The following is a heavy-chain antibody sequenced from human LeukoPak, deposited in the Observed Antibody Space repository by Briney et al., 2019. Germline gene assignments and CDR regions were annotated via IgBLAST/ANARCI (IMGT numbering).Heavy chain of an antibody. CDR2: TNPNSGGT. V-gene: IGHV1-2*02. Sequence: ASVKVSCKASGYTFTGYYMHWVRQAPGQGLEWMGWTNPNSGGTNYAQKFQGRVTMTRDTSISTAYMELSRLRSDDTAVYYCARGLSVVRGVIIISLDYWGQGTLVTVSS. CDR3: ARGLSVVRGVIIISLDY. J-gene: IGHJ4*02. D-gene: IGHD3-10*01. CDR1: GYTFTGYY.